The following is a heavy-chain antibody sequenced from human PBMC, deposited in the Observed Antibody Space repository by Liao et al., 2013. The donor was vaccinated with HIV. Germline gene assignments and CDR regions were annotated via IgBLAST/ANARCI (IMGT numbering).Heavy chain of an antibody. D-gene: IGHD3-3*01. CDR2: IYNSGST. Sequence: QVQLQESGPGLVKPSQTLSLTCTVSGGSISSDTYYWSWIRQPAGKGLEWIGRIYNSGSTNYNPSLKSRVTISVDTSKNQFSLRLISVTAADTAVYYCARDHYDFGVHYYYYYMDVWGKGITVTVSS. J-gene: IGHJ6*03. CDR3: ARDHYDFGVHYYYYYMDV. CDR1: GGSISSDTYY. V-gene: IGHV4-61*02.